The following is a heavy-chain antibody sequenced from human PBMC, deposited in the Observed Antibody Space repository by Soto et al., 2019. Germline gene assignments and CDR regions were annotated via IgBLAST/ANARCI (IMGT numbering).Heavy chain of an antibody. Sequence: VKVSCKASGYTFTTYGISWVRQAPGQGLEWMGWISPYNGNTNYAQKFQGRVTMTTDTSTSTAYMDLRSLRSDDTAVYYCARGAPSWAYGMDVWGQGTTVTVSS. D-gene: IGHD1-26*01. CDR3: ARGAPSWAYGMDV. J-gene: IGHJ6*02. CDR2: ISPYNGNT. CDR1: GYTFTTYG. V-gene: IGHV1-18*01.